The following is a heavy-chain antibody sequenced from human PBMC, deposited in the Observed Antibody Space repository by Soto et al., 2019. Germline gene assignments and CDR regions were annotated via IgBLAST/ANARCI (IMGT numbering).Heavy chain of an antibody. CDR1: GGLFSSYA. D-gene: IGHD3-22*01. CDR3: ARGGSGYVLFNEF. V-gene: IGHV1-69*01. Sequence: QEQLVQSGAEVKKSGSSVKVSCKDTGGLFSSYAVTWVRQVPGQGLEWMGGIIPVFDTVYYAQKFQGRVTSTADEFTNTAYMELSSLRSEDTAMYYCARGGSGYVLFNEFWGQGTLVTVSS. J-gene: IGHJ4*02. CDR2: IIPVFDTV.